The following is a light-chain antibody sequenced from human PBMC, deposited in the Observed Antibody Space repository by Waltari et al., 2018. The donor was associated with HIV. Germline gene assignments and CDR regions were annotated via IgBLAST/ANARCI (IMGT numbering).Light chain of an antibody. CDR3: HSRDSSGYHVV. CDR2: GRN. CDR1: SLRSYY. Sequence: SSNLTQDASVSVALGQTVRITCQGDSLRSYYASWYHQKPGQAPVVVFFGRNNRPSGIPDRFSGASSGNTASLTITGAQAEDEADYYCHSRDSSGYHVVFSGGTKVTVL. J-gene: IGLJ2*01. V-gene: IGLV3-19*01.